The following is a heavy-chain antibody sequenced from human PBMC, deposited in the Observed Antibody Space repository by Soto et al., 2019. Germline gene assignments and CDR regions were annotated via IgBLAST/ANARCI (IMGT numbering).Heavy chain of an antibody. CDR2: IYYSGAT. J-gene: IGHJ4*02. CDR3: ASGYYFDY. D-gene: IGHD3-22*01. V-gene: IGHV4-59*01. CDR1: GDSISSYY. Sequence: ASETLSLTCTASGDSISSYYWSWIRQPPGKGPEWIAYIYYSGATNYNPSLSSRVTISVDTSKNQFSLRLSSVTAADTAVYYCASGYYFDYLGQGTLVTVSS.